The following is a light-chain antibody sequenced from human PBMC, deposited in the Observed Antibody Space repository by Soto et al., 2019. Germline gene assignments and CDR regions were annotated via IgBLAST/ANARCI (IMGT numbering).Light chain of an antibody. J-gene: IGKJ5*01. CDR3: QQYKNWPPSIT. V-gene: IGKV3-15*01. Sequence: EIVMTQSPATLSVSPGERATLSCRASQSVSSNLAWYQQKPGQAPRLLIYGASTRATGIPARFSGSGYGTELTLTISSLQSEDFAVYYCQQYKNWPPSITFGQGTRLEI. CDR2: GAS. CDR1: QSVSSN.